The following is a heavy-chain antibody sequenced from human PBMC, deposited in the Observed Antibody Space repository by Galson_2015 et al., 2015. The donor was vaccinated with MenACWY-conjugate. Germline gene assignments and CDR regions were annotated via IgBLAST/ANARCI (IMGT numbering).Heavy chain of an antibody. CDR3: ARSPRLYDWFFDL. J-gene: IGHJ2*01. D-gene: IGHD2-2*02. CDR2: IIPMFGTA. CDR1: GSIFSNYS. V-gene: IGHV1-69*13. Sequence: SVKASCKASGSIFSNYSISWVRQAPGQGPEWMGGIIPMFGTAKYAQKFQGRVTITADESTRIAYMELSSLRSDDTAVYYCARSPRLYDWFFDLWGRGTLVPVSS.